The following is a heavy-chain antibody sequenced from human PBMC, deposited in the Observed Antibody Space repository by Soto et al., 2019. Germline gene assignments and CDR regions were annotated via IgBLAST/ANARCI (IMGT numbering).Heavy chain of an antibody. J-gene: IGHJ4*02. V-gene: IGHV3-15*01. CDR3: TTDDPINSY. CDR2: IKSKTDGGTT. CDR1: GFTFSNLG. Sequence: PGVSLRLWWAASGFTFSNLGMSCVRQAPGKGLEWVGRIKSKTDGGTTDYAAPVKGRFTISRDDSRNTLSLQMNSLKTEDTAVYYCTTDDPINSYRGQRTLVSV.